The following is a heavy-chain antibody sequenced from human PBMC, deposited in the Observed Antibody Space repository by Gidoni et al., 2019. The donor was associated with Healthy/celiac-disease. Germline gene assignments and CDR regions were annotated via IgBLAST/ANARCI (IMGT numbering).Heavy chain of an antibody. CDR3: ARDRSHYSSSYLTDAFDI. D-gene: IGHD6-13*01. V-gene: IGHV4-4*07. J-gene: IGHJ3*02. CDR1: GGSISSYY. Sequence: QVQLQESGPGLVKPSETLSLTCTVSGGSISSYYWSWIRQPAGKGLEWIGRIYTSGSTNYNPSLKSRVTMSVDTSKNQFSLKLSSVTAADTAVYYCARDRSHYSSSYLTDAFDIWGQGTMVTVSS. CDR2: IYTSGST.